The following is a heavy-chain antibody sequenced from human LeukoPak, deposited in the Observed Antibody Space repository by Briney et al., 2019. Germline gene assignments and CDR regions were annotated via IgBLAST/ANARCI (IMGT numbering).Heavy chain of an antibody. CDR2: ISAYNGNT. Sequence: GASVKASFKASGYTFSSYGITWVRQAPGQGLDGMGWISAYNGNTNYEQQIHGRVTMTTDTSTSTGYMALRRLRSDDTAVYYCARAGHRGYSYGYEDYWGQGTLVGVSS. CDR1: GYTFSSYG. D-gene: IGHD5-18*01. J-gene: IGHJ4*02. CDR3: ARAGHRGYSYGYEDY. V-gene: IGHV1-18*04.